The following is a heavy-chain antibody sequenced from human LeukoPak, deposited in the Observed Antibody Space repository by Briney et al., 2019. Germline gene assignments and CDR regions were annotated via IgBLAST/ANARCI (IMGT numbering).Heavy chain of an antibody. CDR1: GYTFSNYA. J-gene: IGHJ3*01. CDR3: AKYDRATMILVVISHNAFDV. D-gene: IGHD3-22*01. Sequence: GGSLRLSCAASGYTFSNYAMTWVRQSPGKGLEWVSNICCSDGPTFYTDSVEGRFSISRHNSANTLYLQMNSLRVEDKPVYYCAKYDRATMILVVISHNAFDVWGQGTTVTVSS. CDR2: ICCSDGPT. V-gene: IGHV3-23*01.